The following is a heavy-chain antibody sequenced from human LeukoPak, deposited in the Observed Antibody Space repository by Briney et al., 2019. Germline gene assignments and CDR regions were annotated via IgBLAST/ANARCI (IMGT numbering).Heavy chain of an antibody. V-gene: IGHV3-30*02. CDR3: AKDGSWSCTD. J-gene: IGHJ4*02. Sequence: HPGGSLRLSCAASGFTFSNYAMHWVRQGPGKGLEWVAYIAHHGNNKYYVDSVKGRLTISRDNSKKTLYLQMDSLRADDTAVYYCAKDGSWSCTDWGQGTLVTVSS. D-gene: IGHD2-8*02. CDR2: IAHHGNNK. CDR1: GFTFSNYA.